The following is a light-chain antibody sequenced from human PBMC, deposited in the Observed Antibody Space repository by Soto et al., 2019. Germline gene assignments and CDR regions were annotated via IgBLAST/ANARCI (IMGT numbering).Light chain of an antibody. Sequence: EIVLTQSPGTLSLSPGERATLSCRASQSVSSTYLAWYQQKPGQAPRLLIYGASTRATGLPDRFSGSGTGKDFTLTISSMEPEDFALYYCQHYGSSRWTFGQGTKVEIK. CDR1: QSVSSTY. V-gene: IGKV3-20*01. J-gene: IGKJ1*01. CDR3: QHYGSSRWT. CDR2: GAS.